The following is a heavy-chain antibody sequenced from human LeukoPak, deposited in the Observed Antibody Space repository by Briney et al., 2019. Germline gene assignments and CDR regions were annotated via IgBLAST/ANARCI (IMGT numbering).Heavy chain of an antibody. D-gene: IGHD3-22*01. J-gene: IGHJ4*02. Sequence: SETLSLTCAVYGGSFSGYYWSWIRQPPGKGLEWIGEINHSGSTNYNPSLKSRVTISVDTSKNQFSLKLSSVTAADTAVYYCAGPYYYDSSGYDYWGQGTLVTVSS. CDR3: AGPYYYDSSGYDY. CDR2: INHSGST. V-gene: IGHV4-34*01. CDR1: GGSFSGYY.